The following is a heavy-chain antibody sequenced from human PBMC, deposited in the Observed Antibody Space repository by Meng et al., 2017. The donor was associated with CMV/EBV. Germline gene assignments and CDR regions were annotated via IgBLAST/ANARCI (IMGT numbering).Heavy chain of an antibody. Sequence: ASAFTFGGFAMTWVRQAPGQGLPWVASISGGGGTTSYADSVQGRFTISRDNSENMLYLQMNSLRAEDTAVYYCAPRGAVTSNWFDPWGQGTLVTVSS. CDR2: ISGGGGTT. CDR1: AFTFGGFA. D-gene: IGHD6-19*01. CDR3: APRGAVTSNWFDP. J-gene: IGHJ5*02. V-gene: IGHV3-23*01.